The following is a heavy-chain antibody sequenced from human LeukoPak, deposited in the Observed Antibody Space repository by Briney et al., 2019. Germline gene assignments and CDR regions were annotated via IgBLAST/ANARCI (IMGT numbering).Heavy chain of an antibody. Sequence: GRSLRLSCAASGFSFSSYAIHWVRQAPDKGLEWVAVISNDGNNKYFADSVKGRFTISRDNAESSVYLQMNSLRVDDTGLYYCTRDIDDVLTGDDAFDVWGQGTVVTVSS. J-gene: IGHJ3*01. CDR1: GFSFSSYA. CDR3: TRDIDDVLTGDDAFDV. D-gene: IGHD3-9*01. V-gene: IGHV3-30-3*01. CDR2: ISNDGNNK.